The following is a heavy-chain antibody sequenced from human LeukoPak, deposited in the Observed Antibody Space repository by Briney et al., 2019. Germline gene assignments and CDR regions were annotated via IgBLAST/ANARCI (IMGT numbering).Heavy chain of an antibody. D-gene: IGHD6-19*01. J-gene: IGHJ4*02. CDR2: IKEDGSQI. CDR3: AGSSGWLFDY. CDR1: GFTFTTYG. Sequence: GRSLRLSCVASGFTFTTYGMHWVRQAPGKGLEWVANIKEDGSQIYYVDSVKGRFTISRDNAKNSVYLQMNSLRAEDTAVYYCAGSSGWLFDYWGQGTLVAVSS. V-gene: IGHV3-7*01.